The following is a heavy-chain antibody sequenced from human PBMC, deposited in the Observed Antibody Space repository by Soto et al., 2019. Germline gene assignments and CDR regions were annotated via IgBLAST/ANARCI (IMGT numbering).Heavy chain of an antibody. J-gene: IGHJ4*02. V-gene: IGHV3-15*07. CDR2: IKSKTDGGTP. D-gene: IGHD3-22*01. Sequence: EVQLVESGGGLVKPGGSLRISCAASGFTFSNAWMNWVRQAPGKGLEWVGRIKSKTDGGTPDYAAPVKGRFTISRDDSKNTLYLQMNSLKTEDTAVYYCTTAYYDDSSGYRDWGQGTMVTVFS. CDR1: GFTFSNAW. CDR3: TTAYYDDSSGYRD.